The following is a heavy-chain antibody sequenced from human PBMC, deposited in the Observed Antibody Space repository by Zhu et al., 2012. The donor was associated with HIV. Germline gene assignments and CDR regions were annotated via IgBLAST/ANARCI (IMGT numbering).Heavy chain of an antibody. D-gene: IGHD3-10*01. V-gene: IGHV4-59*11. J-gene: IGHJ4*02. CDR3: ATYFQGSRSSFYFDH. CDR2: ISYTGTT. Sequence: QVQLQESGPGLVKPSETLSLSCTVSNVSISSRYWSWIRQAPGKGLEWIGYISYTGTTNYNPSLKSRVTMSIDTPKKQFSMILTSAITADTAAYYCATYFQGSRSSFYFDHWGQGIPVTVSS. CDR1: NVSISSRY.